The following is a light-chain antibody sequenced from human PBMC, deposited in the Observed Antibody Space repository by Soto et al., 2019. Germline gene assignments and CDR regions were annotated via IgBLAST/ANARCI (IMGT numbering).Light chain of an antibody. V-gene: IGLV2-14*01. CDR2: EVS. J-gene: IGLJ1*01. Sequence: QSALTQPASVSGSPGQSITISCTGTSSDVGGYNYVSWYQQHPGKAPKLMIYEVSNRPSGVSNRFSGSKSGNMASLTISGLQAEDEADYYCSSYTSSSTLGVFGTGTKVTV. CDR3: SSYTSSSTLGV. CDR1: SSDVGGYNY.